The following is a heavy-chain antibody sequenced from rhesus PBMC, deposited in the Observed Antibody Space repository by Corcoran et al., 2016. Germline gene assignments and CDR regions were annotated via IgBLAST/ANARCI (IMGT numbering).Heavy chain of an antibody. D-gene: IGHD3-9*01. V-gene: IGHV4-76*01. J-gene: IGHJ4*01. CDR1: GGSISSGYD. CDR2: IYGRSGST. CDR3: ARRRIYFDY. Sequence: QVQLQESGPGVVKPSETLSLPCAVSGGSISSGYDWSWIRPPPGKGLEWIGYIYGRSGSTNYNPSLKNRVTISKDASKNQFSLKLSSVTASDTAVYYCARRRIYFDYWGQGVLVTVSS.